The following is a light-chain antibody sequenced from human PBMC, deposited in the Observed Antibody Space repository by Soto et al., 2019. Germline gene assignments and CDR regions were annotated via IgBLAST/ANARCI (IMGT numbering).Light chain of an antibody. Sequence: VMTHSPTILTLSPGQRPNPCCRASQSVSSNLAWYQQKPGQAPRLLIYGASSRATGIPDRFSGSGSGTDFTLIISRLEPEDFAVYYCQQYRSSPATFGQGTKVDIK. CDR3: QQYRSSPAT. CDR2: GAS. CDR1: QSVSSN. J-gene: IGKJ1*01. V-gene: IGKV3-20*01.